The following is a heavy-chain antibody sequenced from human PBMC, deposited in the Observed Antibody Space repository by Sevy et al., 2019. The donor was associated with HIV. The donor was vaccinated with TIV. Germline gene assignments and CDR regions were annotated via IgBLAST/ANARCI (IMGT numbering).Heavy chain of an antibody. J-gene: IGHJ4*02. D-gene: IGHD3-3*01. Sequence: GGSLRLSCAASGFIFDDYAIHWVRQAPGKGLEWVSGITWDRGNIGYADSVKGRFTISRDNAKNSVYLEMNSLRTEDTALYYCVKESGVRVRRYFEHWGQGTPVTVSS. CDR2: ITWDRGNI. CDR3: VKESGVRVRRYFEH. CDR1: GFIFDDYA. V-gene: IGHV3-9*01.